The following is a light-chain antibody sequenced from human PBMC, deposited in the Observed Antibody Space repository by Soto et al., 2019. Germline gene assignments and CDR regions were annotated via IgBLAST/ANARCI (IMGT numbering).Light chain of an antibody. V-gene: IGKV3-20*01. CDR2: GAS. Sequence: EIVLTQSPGTLSLSPGERATLSCRASQSVSSSYLAWYQQKPGQAPRLLIYGASSRATGIPDRFSGSGSGTDFTLTISRLETEDFAVYYCQHQGTLGGGTNVDIK. CDR3: QHQGT. CDR1: QSVSSSY. J-gene: IGKJ4*01.